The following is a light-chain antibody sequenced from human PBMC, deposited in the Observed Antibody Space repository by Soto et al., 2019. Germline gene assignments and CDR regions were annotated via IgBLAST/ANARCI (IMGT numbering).Light chain of an antibody. CDR3: ETWYSNTL. CDR1: SGHSSYI. CDR2: LEGSGSY. J-gene: IGLJ3*02. V-gene: IGLV4-60*02. Sequence: QLVLTQSSSASASLGSSVKLTCTLSSGHSSYIIAWHQQQPGKAPRYLMKLEGSGSYNKGSGVPDRFSGSSSGADRYLTISDLQFEDEADYYCETWYSNTLFGGGTKLTVL.